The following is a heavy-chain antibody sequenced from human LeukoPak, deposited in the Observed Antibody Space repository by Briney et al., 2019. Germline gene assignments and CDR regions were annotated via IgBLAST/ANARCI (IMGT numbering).Heavy chain of an antibody. D-gene: IGHD6-19*01. Sequence: ASVEVSCKTSGYTFTAYFIHWLRQAPGQGLEWMGWINPNSGGTNYAQKFQGWVTMTRDTSISTAYMELSRLRSDDTAVYYCARVGNSQWLLATWGQGTLVTVSS. CDR3: ARVGNSQWLLAT. J-gene: IGHJ5*02. CDR2: INPNSGGT. V-gene: IGHV1-2*04. CDR1: GYTFTAYF.